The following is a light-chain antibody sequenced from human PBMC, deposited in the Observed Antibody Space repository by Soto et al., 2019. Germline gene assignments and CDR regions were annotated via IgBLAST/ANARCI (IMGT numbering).Light chain of an antibody. CDR3: QQYGSSVWT. J-gene: IGKJ1*01. V-gene: IGKV3-20*01. CDR2: DAS. CDR1: QFVTTYY. Sequence: EILLTQSPGTLSSSPGERVTLSCRASQFVTTYYLAWYQQKPDQAPRLLIYDASTRATGIPDRFSGTGSGTDFSLTITRLEPEDFAVYYCQQYGSSVWTFGQGTKVEIK.